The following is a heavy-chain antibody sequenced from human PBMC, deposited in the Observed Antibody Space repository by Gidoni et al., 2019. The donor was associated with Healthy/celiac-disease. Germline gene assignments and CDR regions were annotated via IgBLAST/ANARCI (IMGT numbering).Heavy chain of an antibody. CDR1: RYSFTSYW. V-gene: IGHV5-51*01. D-gene: IGHD1-26*01. Sequence: EVQLVQSGAEVKKPGQSLTISCQGSRYSFTSYWIGWVRPMPGKGLEWMGLIYPGDADTRYSPSFQGQVTISADKSISTAYLQWSSLKASDTAMYDCVTEGATSGFDYWGQVTLVTVSS. CDR2: IYPGDADT. J-gene: IGHJ4*02. CDR3: VTEGATSGFDY.